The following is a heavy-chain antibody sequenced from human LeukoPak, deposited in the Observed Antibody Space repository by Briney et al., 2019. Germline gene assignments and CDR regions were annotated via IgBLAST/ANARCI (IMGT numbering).Heavy chain of an antibody. J-gene: IGHJ4*02. D-gene: IGHD3-9*01. Sequence: QSGGSLRLSCAASGFTFSSYAMTWVRQTPGKGLEWVSAISGSTGTTYYADSVRGRFTISRDNSKNTLYLQMDSLRAEDTAKYYCAKGLINDWSALEDWGQGTLVTVSS. CDR1: GFTFSSYA. CDR3: AKGLINDWSALED. V-gene: IGHV3-23*01. CDR2: ISGSTGTT.